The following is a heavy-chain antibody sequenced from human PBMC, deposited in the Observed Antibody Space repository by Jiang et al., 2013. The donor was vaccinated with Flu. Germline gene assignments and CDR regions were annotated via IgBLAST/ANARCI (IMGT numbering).Heavy chain of an antibody. Sequence: SSYAMSWVRQAPGKGLEWVSAISGSGGSTYYADSVKGRFTISRDNSKNTLYLQMNSLRAEDTAVYYCARRGGYYDSGWFDPWGQGTLVTVSS. CDR3: ARRGGYYDSGWFDP. V-gene: IGHV3-23*01. D-gene: IGHD3-22*01. J-gene: IGHJ5*02. CDR2: ISGSGGST. CDR1: SSYA.